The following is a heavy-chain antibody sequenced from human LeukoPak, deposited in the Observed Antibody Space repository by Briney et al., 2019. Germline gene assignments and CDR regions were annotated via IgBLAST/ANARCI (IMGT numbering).Heavy chain of an antibody. Sequence: SETLSLTCAVYGGSFSGYYWSWIRQPPGKGLEWIGYIYYSGSTNYNPSLKSRVTISVDTSKNQFSLKLSSVTAADTAVYYCARAVHGRTADYMDVWGKGTTVTISS. CDR1: GGSFSGYY. V-gene: IGHV4-59*01. CDR2: IYYSGST. CDR3: ARAVHGRTADYMDV. D-gene: IGHD1-1*01. J-gene: IGHJ6*03.